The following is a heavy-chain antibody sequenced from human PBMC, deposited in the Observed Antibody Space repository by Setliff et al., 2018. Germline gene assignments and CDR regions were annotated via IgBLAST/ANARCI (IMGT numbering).Heavy chain of an antibody. J-gene: IGHJ6*02. CDR2: MNPNSGNT. Sequence: ASVKVSCKASGYTFTSYDTNWVRQATGQGLEWMGWMNPNSGNTGYAQKFQGRVTMTRNTSISTAYMELSSLRSEDTAVYYCARDVPFWSGYYTGYYYYYGMDVWGQGTTVTVSS. CDR1: GYTFTSYD. D-gene: IGHD3-3*01. V-gene: IGHV1-8*02. CDR3: ARDVPFWSGYYTGYYYYYGMDV.